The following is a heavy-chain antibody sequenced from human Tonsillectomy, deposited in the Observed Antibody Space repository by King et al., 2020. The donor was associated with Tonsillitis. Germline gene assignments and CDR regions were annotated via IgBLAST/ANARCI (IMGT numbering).Heavy chain of an antibody. V-gene: IGHV1-8*02. D-gene: IGHD6-13*01. J-gene: IGHJ2*01. CDR2: MKPNRGNT. Sequence: QLVQSGAEVKKPGASVKVSCKASGYTFTSYDINWVRQATGQGREWMGWMKPNRGNTGYAQKFQGRVTMTRNTSISTAYMELSSLRSEDTAVYYCARRPRYSSRLAGWYFDLWGRGTLVTVSS. CDR3: ARRPRYSSRLAGWYFDL. CDR1: GYTFTSYD.